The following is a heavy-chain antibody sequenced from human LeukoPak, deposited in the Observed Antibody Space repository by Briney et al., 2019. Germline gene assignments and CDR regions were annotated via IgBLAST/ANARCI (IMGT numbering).Heavy chain of an antibody. V-gene: IGHV4-39*01. Sequence: SETLSLTCTVSGGSISSSSYYWGWIRQPPGKGLEWIGSIYYSGSTYYNPSLKSRVTISVDTSENQFSLKLSSVTAADTAVYYCASQYCSGGSCYDYWGQGTLVTVSS. CDR1: GGSISSSSYY. J-gene: IGHJ4*02. CDR3: ASQYCSGGSCYDY. CDR2: IYYSGST. D-gene: IGHD2-15*01.